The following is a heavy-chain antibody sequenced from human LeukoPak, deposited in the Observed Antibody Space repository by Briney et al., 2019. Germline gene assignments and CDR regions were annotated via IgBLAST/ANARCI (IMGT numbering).Heavy chain of an antibody. CDR1: GFTFSSYG. J-gene: IGHJ4*02. Sequence: GGSLRLSCAASGFTFSSYGMHWVRQAPGKGLEWVAVIWYDGSNKYYADSVKGRFTISRDNSKNTLYLQMNSLRAEDTAVYYCARDCGGDCYEYYFDYWGQGTLVTVSS. D-gene: IGHD2-21*02. V-gene: IGHV3-33*01. CDR2: IWYDGSNK. CDR3: ARDCGGDCYEYYFDY.